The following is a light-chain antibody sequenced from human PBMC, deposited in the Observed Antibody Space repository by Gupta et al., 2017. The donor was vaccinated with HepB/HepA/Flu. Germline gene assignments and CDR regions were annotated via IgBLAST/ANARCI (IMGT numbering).Light chain of an antibody. J-gene: IGKJ1*01. Sequence: EIVMTQSPATLSVSPGERATLSCRTSQSISSNLAWYQQKPGQAPRLLIFGAATRATGVPATFSGSGSGTEFTLTISSLQSEDFAVYYCQHYNNWPRAFGQGTKVEIK. CDR3: QHYNNWPRA. CDR1: QSISSN. CDR2: GAA. V-gene: IGKV3-15*01.